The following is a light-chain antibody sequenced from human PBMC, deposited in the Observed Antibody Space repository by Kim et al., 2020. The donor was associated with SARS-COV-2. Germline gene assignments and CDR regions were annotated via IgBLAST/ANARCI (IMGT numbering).Light chain of an antibody. CDR2: SDN. CDR1: TSNIGAGYG. J-gene: IGLJ2*01. CDR3: QSFDNTLSVL. V-gene: IGLV1-40*01. Sequence: QPVLTQPPSVSGAPGQTVTISCTGSTSNIGAGYGVHWYQQLPGAAPKLLIFSDNNRLSGVPDRFSGSKSGTSASLAITGLQAEDEADYYCQSFDNTLSVLFGGGTQLTVL.